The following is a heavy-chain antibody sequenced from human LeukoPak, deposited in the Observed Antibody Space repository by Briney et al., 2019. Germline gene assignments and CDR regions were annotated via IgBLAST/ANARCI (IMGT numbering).Heavy chain of an antibody. Sequence: GGSLRLSCAASGFTFSSYGMHWVRQAPGKGLEWVAVISYDGSNKYYADSVKGRFTISRDNSKNTLYLQMNSLRAEDTAVYYCAKRGAAAGSGMDVWGQGTTVTVSS. J-gene: IGHJ6*02. CDR2: ISYDGSNK. V-gene: IGHV3-30*18. CDR3: AKRGAAAGSGMDV. CDR1: GFTFSSYG. D-gene: IGHD6-13*01.